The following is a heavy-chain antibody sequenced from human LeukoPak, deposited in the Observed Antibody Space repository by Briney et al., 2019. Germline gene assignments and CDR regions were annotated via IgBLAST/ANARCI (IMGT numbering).Heavy chain of an antibody. J-gene: IGHJ4*02. Sequence: GGSLRLSCAASGFTVSSNYMSWVRQAPGKGLEWVSAIYSGGSTYYADSVKGRFTISRDNSKNTLYLQMNSLRAEDTAVYYCARSYYGSGSYYFDYWGQGTLVTVSS. D-gene: IGHD3-10*01. V-gene: IGHV3-53*01. CDR2: IYSGGST. CDR1: GFTVSSNY. CDR3: ARSYYGSGSYYFDY.